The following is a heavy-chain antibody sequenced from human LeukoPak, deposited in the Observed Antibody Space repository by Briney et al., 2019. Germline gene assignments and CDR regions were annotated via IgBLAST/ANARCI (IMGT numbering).Heavy chain of an antibody. CDR3: ARAGYDY. CDR2: INHSGST. Sequence: SETLSLTCAVYGGSFSGYYWSWIRQPPGKGLEWIGEINHSGSTNYNPSLKSRVTISVDTSKNQYSLKLSSMTAADTAVYYCARAGYDYWGQGTLVTVSS. V-gene: IGHV4-34*01. J-gene: IGHJ4*02. D-gene: IGHD5-12*01. CDR1: GGSFSGYY.